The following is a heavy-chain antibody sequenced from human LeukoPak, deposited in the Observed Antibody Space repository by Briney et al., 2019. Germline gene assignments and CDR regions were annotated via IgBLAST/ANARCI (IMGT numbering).Heavy chain of an antibody. CDR1: GFTFNSYA. Sequence: GGSLRLSCAASGFTFNSYAMSWVRQARGKGLEWVSFISSRGRDIYYADSVKGRFTISRDNAKNSLFLQMNSLRADDTALYYCARDAYLYGSGSVDYWGQGTLVTVSS. D-gene: IGHD3-10*01. CDR3: ARDAYLYGSGSVDY. CDR2: ISSRGRDI. V-gene: IGHV3-21*06. J-gene: IGHJ4*02.